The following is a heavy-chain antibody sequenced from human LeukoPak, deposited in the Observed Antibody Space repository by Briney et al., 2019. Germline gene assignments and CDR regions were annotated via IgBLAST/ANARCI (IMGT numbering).Heavy chain of an antibody. J-gene: IGHJ3*02. D-gene: IGHD3-22*01. CDR3: ARGDYYDSRGPDAFDI. CDR2: ISYDGSNK. CDR1: GFTFSSYA. Sequence: GGSLRLSCAASGFTFSSYAMHWVRQAPCKGLEWVAVISYDGSNKYYADSVKGRFTISRDNSKNTLYLQMNSLRAEDTAVYYCARGDYYDSRGPDAFDIWGQGTMVTVSS. V-gene: IGHV3-30-3*01.